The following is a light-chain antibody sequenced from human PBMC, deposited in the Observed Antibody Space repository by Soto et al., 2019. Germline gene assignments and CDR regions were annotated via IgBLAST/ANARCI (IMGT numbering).Light chain of an antibody. CDR3: QHYRT. V-gene: IGKV3-15*01. CDR1: QSVSSN. CDR2: GAS. J-gene: IGKJ1*01. Sequence: EIVLTQSPVTLSVSPGEKATLSCRASQSVSSNLAWYQQKPGQAPRLLIYGASTRATGVPARCSGGGSGTDFSLAISSLPSEDFALYYCQHYRTFGQGTKVEIK.